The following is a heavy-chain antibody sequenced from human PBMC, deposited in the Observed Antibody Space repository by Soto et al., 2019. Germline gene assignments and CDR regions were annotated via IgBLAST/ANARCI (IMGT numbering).Heavy chain of an antibody. CDR1: GFAFSSYA. CDR3: AKEIGLLWFGELEY. CDR2: ISGSGGST. D-gene: IGHD3-10*01. J-gene: IGHJ4*02. V-gene: IGHV3-23*01. Sequence: EVQLLESGGGLVQPGGSLRLSGAACGFAFSSYAMSWIREAPGKGLEWVSAISGSGGSTYYADSVKGRFTISRDNSKNTLYLQMNSLRAEDTAVYYCAKEIGLLWFGELEYWGQGTLVTVSS.